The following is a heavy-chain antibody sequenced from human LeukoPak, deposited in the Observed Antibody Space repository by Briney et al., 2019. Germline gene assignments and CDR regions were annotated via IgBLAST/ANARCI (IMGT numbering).Heavy chain of an antibody. CDR3: ALLAVASDFDY. CDR2: IGSSGTNR. CDR1: EFPFSFYE. Sequence: GGSLRLSCAVSEFPFSFYEMNWVRQAPGKGLEWVSNIGSSGTNRYYADSVKGRFSISRDNAKSSLYLQMNSLRVEDTSVYYCALLAVASDFDYWGQGALVTVSS. J-gene: IGHJ4*02. D-gene: IGHD6-19*01. V-gene: IGHV3-48*03.